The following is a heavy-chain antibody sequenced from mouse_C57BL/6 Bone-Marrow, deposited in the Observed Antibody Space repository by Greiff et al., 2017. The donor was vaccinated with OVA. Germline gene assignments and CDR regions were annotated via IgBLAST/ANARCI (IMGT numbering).Heavy chain of an antibody. D-gene: IGHD1-1*01. J-gene: IGHJ2*01. CDR3: ASRFITTVVDFDY. CDR2: ILPGSGST. V-gene: IGHV1-9*01. Sequence: VQLQESGAELMKPGASVKLSCKATGYTFTGYWLEWVKQRPGHGLEWIGEILPGSGSTNYNEKFKGKATFTADTSSNSAYMQLSSLTTEDSAIYDGASRFITTVVDFDYWGQGTTLTVSS. CDR1: GYTFTGYW.